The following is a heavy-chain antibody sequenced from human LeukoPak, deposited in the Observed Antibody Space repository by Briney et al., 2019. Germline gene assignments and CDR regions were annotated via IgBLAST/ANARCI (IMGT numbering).Heavy chain of an antibody. V-gene: IGHV4-39*07. CDR2: IYDTGSS. Sequence: SETLSLTCTVSGGSMSSSRYYWGWIRQPPGKGLEWIGSIYDTGSSYYNSSLKSRVTISVDTSKNQFSLKLSSVTAADTAVYYCARRRYITMIVVVITGGSFDYWGQGTLVTVSS. D-gene: IGHD3-22*01. CDR1: GGSMSSSRYY. J-gene: IGHJ4*02. CDR3: ARRRYITMIVVVITGGSFDY.